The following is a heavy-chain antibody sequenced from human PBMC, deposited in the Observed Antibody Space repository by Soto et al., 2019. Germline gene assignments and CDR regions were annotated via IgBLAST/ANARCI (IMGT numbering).Heavy chain of an antibody. Sequence: GASVKVFCKASGGTFSSYAISWVRQAPGQGLEWMGGIIPIFGTANYAQQFQGRVTITADESTSTAYMELSSLGSEDTAVYYCARDSFNRITMIVVAPVWAFDIWGQGTMVTVSS. D-gene: IGHD3-22*01. CDR3: ARDSFNRITMIVVAPVWAFDI. V-gene: IGHV1-69*13. J-gene: IGHJ3*02. CDR1: GGTFSSYA. CDR2: IIPIFGTA.